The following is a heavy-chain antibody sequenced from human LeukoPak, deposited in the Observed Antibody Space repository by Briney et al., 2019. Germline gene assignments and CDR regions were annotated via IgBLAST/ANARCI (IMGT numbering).Heavy chain of an antibody. CDR3: ARGDYDILTGYFHFDY. Sequence: ASVKVSCKASGYTFTSYYMHWVRQAPGQGLEWMGIINPSGGSTSYAQKFQGRVTMTRDTSTSTVYMELSSLRSEDTAVYYCARGDYDILTGYFHFDYWGQGTLVTVSS. CDR1: GYTFTSYY. CDR2: INPSGGST. D-gene: IGHD3-9*01. J-gene: IGHJ4*02. V-gene: IGHV1-46*01.